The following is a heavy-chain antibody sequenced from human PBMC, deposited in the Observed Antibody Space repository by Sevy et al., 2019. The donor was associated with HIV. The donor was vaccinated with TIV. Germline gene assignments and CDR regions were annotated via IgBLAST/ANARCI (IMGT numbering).Heavy chain of an antibody. CDR1: GGSFSVYY. D-gene: IGHD4-17*01. J-gene: IGHJ5*02. CDR3: ARGFLTSDYGDYDNWFDP. V-gene: IGHV4-34*01. CDR2: INHSGST. Sequence: SETLSLTCAVYGGSFSVYYWSWIRQPPGKGLEWIGEINHSGSTNYNPSLKSRVTISVDTSKNQFSLKLSCVTAADTAVYYCARGFLTSDYGDYDNWFDPWGQGTLVTVSS.